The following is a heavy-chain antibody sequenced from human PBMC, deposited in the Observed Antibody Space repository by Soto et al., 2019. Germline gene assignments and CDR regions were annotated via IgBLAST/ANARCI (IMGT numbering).Heavy chain of an antibody. J-gene: IGHJ4*02. D-gene: IGHD2-15*01. Sequence: AGGSLRLSCAASGFTFSSYAMSWVRQAPGKGLEWVSAISGSGGSTYYADSVKGRFTISRDNSKNTLYLQMNSLRAEDTAVYYCAREATNSQSELDTPDYWGQGTLVTVSS. CDR2: ISGSGGST. CDR3: AREATNSQSELDTPDY. CDR1: GFTFSSYA. V-gene: IGHV3-23*01.